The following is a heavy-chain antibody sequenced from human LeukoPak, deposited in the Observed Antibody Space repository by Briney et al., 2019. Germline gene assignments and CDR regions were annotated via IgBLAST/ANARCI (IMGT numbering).Heavy chain of an antibody. J-gene: IGHJ4*02. CDR3: TRAPSRDYVWGSYRYIAPFDY. CDR2: IYHSGST. Sequence: SETLSLTCTVSGYSISSGYYWGWIRQPPGKGLEWIGSIYHSGSTYYNPSLKSRVTISVDTSKNQFSLKLSSVTAADTAVYYCTRAPSRDYVWGSYRYIAPFDYWGQGTLVTVSS. V-gene: IGHV4-38-2*02. CDR1: GYSISSGYY. D-gene: IGHD3-16*02.